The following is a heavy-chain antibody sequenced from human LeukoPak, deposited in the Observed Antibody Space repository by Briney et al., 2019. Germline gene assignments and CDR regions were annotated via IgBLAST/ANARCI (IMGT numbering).Heavy chain of an antibody. Sequence: SVKVSCKASGGTFSSYAISWVRQAPGQGLEWMGGIIPIFGTANYAQKFQGRVTITADKSTSTVYMELSSLRSEDTAVYYCARVGYYDSSGYSPDGYFDLWGRGTLVTVSS. CDR2: IIPIFGTA. CDR3: ARVGYYDSSGYSPDGYFDL. J-gene: IGHJ2*01. V-gene: IGHV1-69*06. CDR1: GGTFSSYA. D-gene: IGHD3-22*01.